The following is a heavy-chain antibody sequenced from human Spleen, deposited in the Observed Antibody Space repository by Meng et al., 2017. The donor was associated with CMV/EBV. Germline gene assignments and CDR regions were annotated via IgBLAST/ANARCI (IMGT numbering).Heavy chain of an antibody. CDR2: ISSSSSYI. V-gene: IGHV3-21*01. Sequence: AASGFTFSSYSMNWVRQAPGKGLEWVSCISSSSSYIYNADSMKGRFTISRDNAKNSLFLQMNSLRAEDTAVYYCARSIYSISLSCDYWGQGILVTSPQ. D-gene: IGHD2-2*01. CDR3: ARSIYSISLSCDY. J-gene: IGHJ4*02. CDR1: GFTFSSYS.